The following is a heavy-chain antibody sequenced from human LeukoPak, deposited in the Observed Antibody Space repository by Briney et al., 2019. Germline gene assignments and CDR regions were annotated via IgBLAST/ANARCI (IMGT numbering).Heavy chain of an antibody. CDR1: GGSISTYY. Sequence: NPSETLSLTCTLSGGSISTYYWSWIRQPPGKGLEWIGYIYHSGSTSYNPSLKSRVTISVDTSKNQFSLKLSSVTAADTAVYYCARGGGYASPIGYWGQGALVTVSS. J-gene: IGHJ4*02. V-gene: IGHV4-59*01. CDR2: IYHSGST. CDR3: ARGGGYASPIGY. D-gene: IGHD5-12*01.